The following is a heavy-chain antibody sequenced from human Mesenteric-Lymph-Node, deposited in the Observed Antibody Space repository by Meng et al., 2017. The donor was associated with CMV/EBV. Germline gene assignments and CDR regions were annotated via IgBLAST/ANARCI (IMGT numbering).Heavy chain of an antibody. J-gene: IGHJ4*02. D-gene: IGHD4-23*01. CDR2: INHSGST. V-gene: IGHV4-34*01. CDR3: ARHQRWLKSEGGFNY. CDR1: GGSFSGDY. Sequence: QVTLQKCGAGLLKPSETLSLTCAVYGGSFSGDYWSWIRQPPGKGLEWIGEINHSGSTNYNPSLKSRVTISVDTSKNQFSLKLSSVTAADTAVYYCARHQRWLKSEGGFNYWGQGTLVTVSS.